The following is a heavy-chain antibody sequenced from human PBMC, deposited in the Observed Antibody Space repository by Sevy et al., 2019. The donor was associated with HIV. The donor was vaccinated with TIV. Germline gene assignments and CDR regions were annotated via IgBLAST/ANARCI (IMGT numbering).Heavy chain of an antibody. CDR1: GFTFRDYS. Sequence: GSLRLSCEASGFTFRDYSMNWVRQAPGKRLEWVSSISSGSSYKKYGDSVKGRFTISRDNAKNSLYLQLNSLRAEDTAVYYCTRVDYYDTSGSHYWGQRTVVTVSS. CDR2: ISSGSSYK. D-gene: IGHD3-22*01. V-gene: IGHV3-21*01. CDR3: TRVDYYDTSGSHY. J-gene: IGHJ4*02.